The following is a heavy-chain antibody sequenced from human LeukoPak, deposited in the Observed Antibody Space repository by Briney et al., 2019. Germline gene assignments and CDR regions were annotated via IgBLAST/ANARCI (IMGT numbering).Heavy chain of an antibody. V-gene: IGHV1-2*06. CDR2: INPNSGDT. CDR1: GYTFTGYY. Sequence: GASVKVSCKASGYTFTGYYMHWVRQAPGQGLEWMGRINPNSGDTNYAQKFRGRVTMTRDTSISTAYMELSRLRSDDTAVYYCARGTLTFGGVISYWGQGTLVTVSS. J-gene: IGHJ4*02. D-gene: IGHD3-16*02. CDR3: ARGTLTFGGVISY.